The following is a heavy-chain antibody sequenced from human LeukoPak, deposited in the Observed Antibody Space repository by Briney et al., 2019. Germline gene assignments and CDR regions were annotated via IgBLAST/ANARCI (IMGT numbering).Heavy chain of an antibody. V-gene: IGHV3-15*01. CDR3: SWEQDFSFGRHLEH. D-gene: IGHD3-16*02. J-gene: IGHJ4*02. Sequence: SGFNFNDAXXXXVRQXPGKGXXXXGXXKSRGGGETADYSAPVKGRFAVSRDDSQNTLYLQMNSLRTEDTAVYFCSWEQDFSFGRHLEHWGQGTLVTVAS. CDR2: XKSRGGGETA. CDR1: GFNFNDAX.